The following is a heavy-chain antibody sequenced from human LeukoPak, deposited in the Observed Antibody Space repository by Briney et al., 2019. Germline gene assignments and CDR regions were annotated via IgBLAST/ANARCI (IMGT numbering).Heavy chain of an antibody. CDR3: ASSSLYYYDSSGYHDFDY. J-gene: IGHJ4*02. Sequence: GGSLRLSCAASGFTFGSYAMSWVRQAPGKGLEWVSAISGSGGSTYYADSVKGRFTISRDNSKNTLYLQMNSLRAEDTAVYYCASSSLYYYDSSGYHDFDYWGQGTLVTASS. CDR1: GFTFGSYA. D-gene: IGHD3-22*01. V-gene: IGHV3-23*01. CDR2: ISGSGGST.